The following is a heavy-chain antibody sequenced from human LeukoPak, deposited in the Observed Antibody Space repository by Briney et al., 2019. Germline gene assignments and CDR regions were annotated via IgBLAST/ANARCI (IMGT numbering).Heavy chain of an antibody. D-gene: IGHD6-13*01. J-gene: IGHJ6*02. Sequence: SQTLSLTCAISGDSVSSNSAAWNWNRQSPSRGLEWLGRTYYRSKWYNDYAVSVKSRITINPDTSKNQFSLQLNSVTPEDTAVYYCARLLVGGIAAAGTNYYYGMDVWGQGTAVTVSS. CDR3: ARLLVGGIAAAGTNYYYGMDV. V-gene: IGHV6-1*01. CDR1: GDSVSSNSAA. CDR2: TYYRSKWYN.